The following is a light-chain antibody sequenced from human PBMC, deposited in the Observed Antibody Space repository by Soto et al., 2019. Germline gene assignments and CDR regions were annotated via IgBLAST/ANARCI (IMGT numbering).Light chain of an antibody. CDR3: QQTFTTPHT. J-gene: IGKJ2*01. CDR2: GAS. Sequence: DIQMTQSPLSLSASVGARVAITCRSSLSINTYLNWIQQKPGKAPKVLIYGASSLQNGVPSRFSGSGYGTIFTLTISSLQPEDSATYYCQQTFTTPHTFGRGTHLEIK. V-gene: IGKV1-39*01. CDR1: LSINTY.